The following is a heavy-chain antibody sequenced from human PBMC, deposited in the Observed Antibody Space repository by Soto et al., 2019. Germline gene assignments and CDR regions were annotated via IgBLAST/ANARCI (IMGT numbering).Heavy chain of an antibody. D-gene: IGHD3-3*01. CDR2: ISAYNGNT. V-gene: IGHV1-18*01. J-gene: IGHJ4*02. CDR1: GYTFTSYG. Sequence: ASVKVSCKASGYTFTSYGISWVRQAPGQGLEWMGWISAYNGNTNYAQKLQGRVTMTTDTSTSTAYMELRSLRSDDTAVYYCARSGITIFGVVPPPYYFDYWGQGTLVTVSS. CDR3: ARSGITIFGVVPPPYYFDY.